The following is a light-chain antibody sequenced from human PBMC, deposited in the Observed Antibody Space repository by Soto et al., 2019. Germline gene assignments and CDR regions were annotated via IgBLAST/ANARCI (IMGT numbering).Light chain of an antibody. J-gene: IGKJ2*01. CDR3: QQSYSTPPDT. CDR1: QSISKY. CDR2: AAS. Sequence: DIQMTQSPSSLSASVGDRVTITCRASQSISKYLNWYQQKPGQAPNLLIYAASTLQSGVPSRFSGSGSETDFTPTISSLQPEDFATYYCQQSYSTPPDTFGQGTKLEIK. V-gene: IGKV1-39*01.